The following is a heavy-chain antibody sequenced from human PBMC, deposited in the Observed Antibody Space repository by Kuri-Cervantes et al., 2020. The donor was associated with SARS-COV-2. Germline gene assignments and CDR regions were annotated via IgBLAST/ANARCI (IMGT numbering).Heavy chain of an antibody. Sequence: SETLSLTCTVSGYSISSGYYWGWIRQPPGKGLEWIGSIYYSGSTYYNPSLKSRVTISVDTSKNQFSLKLSSVTAADTAVYYCAMATISWYFDYWGQGTLVTVSS. V-gene: IGHV4-38-2*02. J-gene: IGHJ4*02. CDR3: AMATISWYFDY. CDR1: GYSISSGYY. CDR2: IYYSGST. D-gene: IGHD5-24*01.